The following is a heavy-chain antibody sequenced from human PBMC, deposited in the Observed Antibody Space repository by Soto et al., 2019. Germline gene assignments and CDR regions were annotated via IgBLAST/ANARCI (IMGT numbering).Heavy chain of an antibody. J-gene: IGHJ6*02. V-gene: IGHV3-23*01. CDR1: VLTFSSYA. CDR2: IGESGTPT. D-gene: IGHD2-2*01. CDR3: ARYIPGVRYYGMDV. Sequence: GGSLGLSCAASVLTFSSYAMKWVRQAPGKGLEWVSLIGESGTPTYYADSVKGRLTISRDNSGNTLFLEMYSLRAEDTAVYYCARYIPGVRYYGMDVWGQGPTVTVSS.